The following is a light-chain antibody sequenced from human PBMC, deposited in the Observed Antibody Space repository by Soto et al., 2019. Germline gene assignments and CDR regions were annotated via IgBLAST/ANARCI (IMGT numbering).Light chain of an antibody. CDR1: QPISSY. CDR2: GVF. Sequence: DIQMTQSPSSLSASVGDRVTITCRASQPISSYLNWYQQKPGKAPKLLIYGVFNLQSGVPSRFSGSGAGTDFTLTISSLQPEDFATYYCQQSDSITFGQGTRLEIK. CDR3: QQSDSIT. V-gene: IGKV1-39*01. J-gene: IGKJ5*01.